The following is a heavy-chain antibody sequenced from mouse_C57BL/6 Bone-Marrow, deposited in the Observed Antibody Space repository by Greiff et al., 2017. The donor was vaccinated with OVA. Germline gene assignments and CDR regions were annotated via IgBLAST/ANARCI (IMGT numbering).Heavy chain of an antibody. V-gene: IGHV14-4*01. D-gene: IGHD1-1*01. J-gene: IGHJ3*01. Sequence: VQRKQSGAELVRPGASVKLSCTASGFNIKDDYMHWVKQRPEQGLEWIGWIDPENGDTEYASKFQGKATITADTSSNTAYLQLSSLTSEDTAVYYCTSSYYGSSLAWFAYWGQGTLVTVSA. CDR1: GFNIKDDY. CDR3: TSSYYGSSLAWFAY. CDR2: IDPENGDT.